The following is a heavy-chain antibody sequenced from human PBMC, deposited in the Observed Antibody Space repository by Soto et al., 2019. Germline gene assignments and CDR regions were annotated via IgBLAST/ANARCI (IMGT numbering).Heavy chain of an antibody. J-gene: IGHJ5*02. CDR1: GYSIIFVYY. CDR2: IYHGGST. D-gene: IGHD3-22*01. CDR3: ARVGPWVPYYYDSSPYTFENWFDP. V-gene: IGHV4-38-2*01. Sequence: SEPLSLTWAVAGYSIIFVYYWRWLRQPPGKGLEWMGIIYHGGSTYYNPSRNSRVTLSIDMTNNHVSLILNSVTAADTAVYYCARVGPWVPYYYDSSPYTFENWFDPWGQGTLVTVSS.